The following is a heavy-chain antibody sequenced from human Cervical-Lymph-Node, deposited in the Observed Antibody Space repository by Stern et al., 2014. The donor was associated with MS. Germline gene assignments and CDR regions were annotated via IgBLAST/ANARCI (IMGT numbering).Heavy chain of an antibody. CDR3: ARGLIAARAVDY. D-gene: IGHD6-6*01. V-gene: IGHV3-33*01. CDR2: IWYEGRNK. J-gene: IGHJ4*02. CDR1: GFTFSSYG. Sequence: MQLVESGGGVVQPGRSLRLSCAASGFTFSSYGMHWVRQAPGKGLEWAAVIWYEGRNKYYADSMKGRFTISRDNSKNTRYLQMDSLRAEDTAVYYCARGLIAARAVDYWGQGTLVTVSS.